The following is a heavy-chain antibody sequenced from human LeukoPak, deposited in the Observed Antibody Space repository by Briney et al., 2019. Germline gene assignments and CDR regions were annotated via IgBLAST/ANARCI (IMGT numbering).Heavy chain of an antibody. CDR3: AKYASGSLVV. V-gene: IGHV4-4*07. Sequence: PSETLSLTCSVSGESIISSYFWSWIRQPPGKGLEWIGRIYNTGNTDFNPSLKSRVTMSVDTSRNQFSLKVYSVTAADTAVYYCAKYASGSLVVWGQGTLVTVSS. D-gene: IGHD3-10*01. J-gene: IGHJ4*02. CDR1: GESIISSYF. CDR2: IYNTGNT.